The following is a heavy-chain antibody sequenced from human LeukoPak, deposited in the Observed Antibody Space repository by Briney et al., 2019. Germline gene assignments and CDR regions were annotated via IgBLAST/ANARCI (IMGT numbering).Heavy chain of an antibody. J-gene: IGHJ5*02. Sequence: SQTLSLTCAISGDSVSSNSAAWNWIRQSPSRGLEWLGRTYYRPKWYNDYAVSVKSRITINPDTSKNQFSLQLNSVTPEDTAVYYCARASYEQQPNNWFDPWGQGTLVTVSS. CDR1: GDSVSSNSAA. CDR3: ARASYEQQPNNWFDP. CDR2: TYYRPKWYN. V-gene: IGHV6-1*01. D-gene: IGHD6-13*01.